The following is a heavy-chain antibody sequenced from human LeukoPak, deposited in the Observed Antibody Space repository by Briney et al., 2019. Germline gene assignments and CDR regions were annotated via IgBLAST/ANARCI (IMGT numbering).Heavy chain of an antibody. D-gene: IGHD3-22*01. V-gene: IGHV3-23*01. J-gene: IGHJ3*02. CDR2: ISGSGGIT. CDR1: GFTFSSYA. CDR3: AKAYWGYYDSRGAFDI. Sequence: PGGSLRLSCAASGFTFSSYAMSWVRQAPGKGLEWVSVISGSGGITYYADSVKGRFTISRDNSKNTLYLQMNSLRAEDTAVYYCAKAYWGYYDSRGAFDIWGQGQWSPSLQ.